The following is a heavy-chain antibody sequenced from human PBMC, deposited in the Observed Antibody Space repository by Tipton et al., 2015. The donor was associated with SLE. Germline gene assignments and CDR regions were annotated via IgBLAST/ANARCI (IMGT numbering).Heavy chain of an antibody. J-gene: IGHJ4*02. CDR3: AKGASSYSGSYYGVY. V-gene: IGHV3-23*01. D-gene: IGHD1-26*01. CDR2: ISGTGSST. CDR1: GFTFSTYA. Sequence: SLRLSCAASGFTFSTYAMTLVRQAPGKGPEWVAAISGTGSSTYYADSVKGRLTVSRDNSKNTLYLQMNSLRAEDTAVYYCAKGASSYSGSYYGVYWGQGTLVTVSS.